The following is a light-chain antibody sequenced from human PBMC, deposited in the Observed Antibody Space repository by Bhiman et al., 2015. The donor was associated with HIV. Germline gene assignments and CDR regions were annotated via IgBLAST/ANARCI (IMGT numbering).Light chain of an antibody. CDR2: DVS. CDR1: SSDIGPYNY. Sequence: QSALTQPASVSGSPGQSITISCTGTSSDIGPYNYVSWYQQHPGKAPKLIIYDVSKRPSGVSNRFSGSKSGNTASLTISGLQAEDEADYYCSSYISSSTSRFVFGGGTKLTVL. CDR3: SSYISSSTSRFV. V-gene: IGLV2-14*03. J-gene: IGLJ2*01.